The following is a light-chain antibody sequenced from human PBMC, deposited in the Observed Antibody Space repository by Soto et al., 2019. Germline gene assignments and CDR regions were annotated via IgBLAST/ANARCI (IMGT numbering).Light chain of an antibody. J-gene: IGLJ1*01. Sequence: KRSTLSYENRANIGGNSVSWSQQLPGTAPKLLIYDDNKRPSGIPDRFSGSKSGTSATLGITGFQTGDEADYYCGSWESSQSVYVFLTGTKFTAL. V-gene: IGLV1-51*01. CDR1: RANIGGNS. CDR3: GSWESSQSVYV. CDR2: DDN.